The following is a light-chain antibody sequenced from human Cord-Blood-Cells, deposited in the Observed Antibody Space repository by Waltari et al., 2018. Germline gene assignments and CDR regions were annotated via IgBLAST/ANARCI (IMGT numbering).Light chain of an antibody. CDR1: SPNLGSNY. V-gene: IGLV1-47*01. Sequence: QSVLTQPPSASGTPGQRVTLSCSGSSPNLGSNYVYWYQQLPGTAPKLLIYRNNQRPSGVPDRFSGSKSGTSASLAISGLRSEDEADYYCAAWDDSLSGVFGGGTKLTVL. CDR3: AAWDDSLSGV. J-gene: IGLJ3*02. CDR2: RNN.